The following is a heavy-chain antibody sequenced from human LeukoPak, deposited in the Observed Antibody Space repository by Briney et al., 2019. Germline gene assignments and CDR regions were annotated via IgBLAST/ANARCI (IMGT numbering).Heavy chain of an antibody. Sequence: PGGSLRLSCAASGFTFSSYSMNWVRQAPGKGLEWVSAISGSGGSTYYADSVKGRFTISRDNSKNTLYLQMNSLRAEDTAVYYCAKDANYYGSGSYYFLDYWGQGTLVTVSS. CDR3: AKDANYYGSGSYYFLDY. CDR2: ISGSGGST. J-gene: IGHJ4*02. D-gene: IGHD3-10*01. CDR1: GFTFSSYS. V-gene: IGHV3-23*01.